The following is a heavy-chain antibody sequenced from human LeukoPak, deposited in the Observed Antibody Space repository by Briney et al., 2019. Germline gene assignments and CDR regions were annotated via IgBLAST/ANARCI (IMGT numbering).Heavy chain of an antibody. CDR3: VALCFQIKAVS. D-gene: IGHD2-15*01. Sequence: GGSLRLSCSASGFTFSSYAMHWVRQAPGKGLEYVSGISSNGGSVYADSVKGRFTTSRDNSKNTLFLQMSSLRAEGTAVYYCVALCFQIKAVSWGQGKMVTVSS. CDR2: ISSNGGS. V-gene: IGHV3-64D*06. CDR1: GFTFSSYA. J-gene: IGHJ3*01.